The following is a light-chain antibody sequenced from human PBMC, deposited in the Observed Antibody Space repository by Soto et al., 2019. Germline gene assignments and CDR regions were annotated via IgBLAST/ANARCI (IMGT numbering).Light chain of an antibody. Sequence: EIVLTQSPVTLSLSPGESATLSCRASQSVSSSYLAWYQQKPGQAPRLLIYGPPSRATGIPDRFSGSGSGTDFTLTISRLEPEDFAVYYCQQYGGSPPYNFGQGTKLEI. V-gene: IGKV3-20*01. CDR2: GPP. CDR3: QQYGGSPPYN. J-gene: IGKJ2*01. CDR1: QSVSSSY.